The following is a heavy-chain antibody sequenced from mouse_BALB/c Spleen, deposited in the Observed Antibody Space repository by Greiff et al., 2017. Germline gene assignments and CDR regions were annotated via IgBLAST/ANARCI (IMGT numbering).Heavy chain of an antibody. J-gene: IGHJ1*01. CDR1: GFSLTSYG. V-gene: IGHV2-2*02. CDR3: ARNGAYYGNYWYFDD. CDR2: IWSGGST. D-gene: IGHD2-1*01. Sequence: VKLQESGPGLVQPSQSLSITCTVSGFSLTSYGVHWVRQSPGKGLEWLGVIWSGGSTDYNAAFISRLSISKNNSKSQVFFKMNSLQANDTAIYYCARNGAYYGNYWYFDDWGEGTTVTVSS.